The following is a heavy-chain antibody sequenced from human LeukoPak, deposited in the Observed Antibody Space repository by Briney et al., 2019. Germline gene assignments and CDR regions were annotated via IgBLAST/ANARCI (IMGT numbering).Heavy chain of an antibody. CDR3: AREGSYGSGSKDY. D-gene: IGHD3-10*01. Sequence: SETLSLTCTVSGYSISTGYYWGWIRQPPGKGLEWIGSIYHTGSTYYNPSLKSRVTISLDTSKNQFSLKLSSVTAADTAVYYCAREGSYGSGSKDYWGQGTLVTVSS. CDR2: IYHTGST. J-gene: IGHJ4*02. CDR1: GYSISTGYY. V-gene: IGHV4-38-2*02.